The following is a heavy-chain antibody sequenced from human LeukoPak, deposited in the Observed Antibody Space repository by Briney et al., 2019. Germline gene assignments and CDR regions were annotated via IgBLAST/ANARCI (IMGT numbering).Heavy chain of an antibody. CDR3: ARASSGYWD. Sequence: SETLSLTCTVSGVSISSYYWSWIRQPPGKGLEWIGCIYYSGSTNYNPSLKSRVTISVDTSKNQFSLKLSSVTAADTAVYYCARASSGYWDWGQGTLVTVSS. D-gene: IGHD3-22*01. V-gene: IGHV4-59*01. CDR2: IYYSGST. CDR1: GVSISSYY. J-gene: IGHJ4*02.